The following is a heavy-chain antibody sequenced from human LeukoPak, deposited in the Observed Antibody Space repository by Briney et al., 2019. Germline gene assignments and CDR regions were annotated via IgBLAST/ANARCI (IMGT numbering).Heavy chain of an antibody. CDR1: GYTVSSNY. CDR3: ARVKDWYFDL. V-gene: IGHV3-53*01. Sequence: GGSLRLSCAASGYTVSSNYMSWVRQAPGKGLEWVSVIYSSGNTYYADSVKGRFTVSRDKSKNTVYLQISSLRAEDTAVYYCARVKDWYFDLWGRGTVVTVSS. J-gene: IGHJ2*01. CDR2: IYSSGNT.